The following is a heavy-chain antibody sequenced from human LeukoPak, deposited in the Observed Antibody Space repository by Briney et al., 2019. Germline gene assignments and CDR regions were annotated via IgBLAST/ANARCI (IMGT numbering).Heavy chain of an antibody. CDR3: ARGQYPLRIEVAGVYYYYYGMDV. J-gene: IGHJ6*02. Sequence: GASVKVSCKASGYTFTSYDINWVRQATGQGLEWMGWMNPNSGNTGYAQKFQGRVTMTRDTSITTAYMELSSLRSEDTAVYYCARGQYPLRIEVAGVYYYYYGMDVWGQGTTVTVSS. D-gene: IGHD6-19*01. CDR2: MNPNSGNT. V-gene: IGHV1-8*01. CDR1: GYTFTSYD.